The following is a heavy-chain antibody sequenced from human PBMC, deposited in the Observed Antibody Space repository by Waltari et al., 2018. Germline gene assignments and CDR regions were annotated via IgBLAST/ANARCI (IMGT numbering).Heavy chain of an antibody. CDR3: ARVEYSYGPYCFDS. D-gene: IGHD5-18*01. CDR1: GFTFSRYW. V-gene: IGHV3-74*01. Sequence: EMQLVESGGGLVQPGGSLRLSCEASGFTFSRYWMHWVRQAPGKGLVWVSRISSNENTTTYADSVKGRFTISRDNAKNTLYLQMNSLRAEDTAVYYCARVEYSYGPYCFDSWGQGTPVTVSS. CDR2: ISSNENTT. J-gene: IGHJ4*02.